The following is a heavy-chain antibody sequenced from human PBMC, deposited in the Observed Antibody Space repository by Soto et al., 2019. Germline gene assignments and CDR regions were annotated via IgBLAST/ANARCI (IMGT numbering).Heavy chain of an antibody. D-gene: IGHD1-1*01. CDR1: GYTFTSYA. V-gene: IGHV1-3*01. CDR2: INAGNGNT. J-gene: IGHJ4*02. Sequence: ASVKVSCKAFGYTFTSYAIHWVRQAPGQRLEWMGWINAGNGNTKYSQKFQGRVTITRDTSAGTAYMELTSLRSEDTAVYYCARTLYADNVDYWGQGPLVTFSP. CDR3: ARTLYADNVDY.